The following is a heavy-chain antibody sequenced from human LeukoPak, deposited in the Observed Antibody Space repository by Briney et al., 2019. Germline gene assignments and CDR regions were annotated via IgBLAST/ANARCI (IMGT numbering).Heavy chain of an antibody. V-gene: IGHV3-21*01. J-gene: IGHJ4*02. Sequence: GGSLLLSCAASGFTFSSYSMNWVRQAPGKGLEWVSSISSSSSYIYYADSVKGRFTISRDNAKNSLYLQMNSLRAEDTAVYYCARGSYNWYSSSWTYVYWGQGTLVTVSS. D-gene: IGHD6-13*01. CDR3: ARGSYNWYSSSWTYVY. CDR1: GFTFSSYS. CDR2: ISSSSSYI.